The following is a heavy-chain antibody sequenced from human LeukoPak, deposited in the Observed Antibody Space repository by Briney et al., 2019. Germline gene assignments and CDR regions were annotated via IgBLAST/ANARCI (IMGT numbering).Heavy chain of an antibody. D-gene: IGHD3-10*01. CDR1: GFTFSDYY. J-gene: IGHJ5*02. V-gene: IGHV3-11*01. Sequence: GSLRLSCAASGFTFSDYYMSWIRQAPGKGLEWVSYISSSGSTIYYADSVKGRFTISRDNAKNSLYLQMNSLRAEDTAVYYCVLGFGSVPWHWFDPWGQGTLVTVSS. CDR3: VLGFGSVPWHWFDP. CDR2: ISSSGSTI.